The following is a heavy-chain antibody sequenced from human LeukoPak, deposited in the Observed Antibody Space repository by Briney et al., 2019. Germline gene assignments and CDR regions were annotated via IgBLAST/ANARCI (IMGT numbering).Heavy chain of an antibody. V-gene: IGHV1-69*13. CDR2: IIPIFGTA. CDR1: GYTFTGYY. J-gene: IGHJ4*02. D-gene: IGHD3-22*01. CDR3: ARDYYDSSGLDY. Sequence: SVKVSCKASGYTFTGYYMHWVRQAPGQGLEWMGGIIPIFGTANYAQKFQGRVTITADESTSTAYMELSSLRSEDTAVYYCARDYYDSSGLDYWGQGTLVTVSS.